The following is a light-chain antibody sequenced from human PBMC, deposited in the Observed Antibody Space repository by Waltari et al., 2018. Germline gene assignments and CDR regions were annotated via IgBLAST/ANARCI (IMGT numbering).Light chain of an antibody. CDR3: HHYGQQYGSSPGT. CDR1: QSVNIN. Sequence: EIVMTQSPAILSLSPGEGATLSCRASQSVNINVAWYQQKPGQGPRLLIYGASTRATAIPARFSGSGSGTDFTLTISSLQSEDFALYYCHHYGQQYGSSPGTFGQGTKVEIK. V-gene: IGKV3-15*01. CDR2: GAS. J-gene: IGKJ1*01.